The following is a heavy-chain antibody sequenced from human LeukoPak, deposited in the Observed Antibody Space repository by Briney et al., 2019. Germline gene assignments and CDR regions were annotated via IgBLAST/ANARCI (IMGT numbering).Heavy chain of an antibody. J-gene: IGHJ4*03. Sequence: PSETLSLTCAVYGGSFSRYYWRWIRQSPGKGLEWIAEIDHRGDTNYNPSVKSRVTISVDTSKNQFSLKVRSLSAADTAVYYCARCATILETGYFDFWGQGTLVTVSS. V-gene: IGHV4-34*01. CDR1: GGSFSRYY. CDR3: ARCATILETGYFDF. D-gene: IGHD5-24*01. CDR2: IDHRGDT.